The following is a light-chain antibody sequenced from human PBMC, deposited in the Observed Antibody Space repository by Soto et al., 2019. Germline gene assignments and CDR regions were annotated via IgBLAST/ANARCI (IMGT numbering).Light chain of an antibody. J-gene: IGKJ1*01. Sequence: DIQMTQSPSILSASVGDRVSITCRASQSIRASVAWYHQKPGKAPKLLIYDASNLESGVPSRFSGSGSGTEFTLTISSLQPDDFATYYCQHYNSYSEAFGQGTKVDIK. CDR1: QSIRAS. CDR3: QHYNSYSEA. CDR2: DAS. V-gene: IGKV1-5*01.